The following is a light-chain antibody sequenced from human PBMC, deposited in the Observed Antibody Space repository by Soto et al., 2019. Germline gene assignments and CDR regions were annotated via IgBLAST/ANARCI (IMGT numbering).Light chain of an antibody. V-gene: IGKV1-5*03. CDR3: QQYSGYSLT. Sequence: DIQMTQSPSTLSASVGDRVTITCRASQSISSWLAWYQQKPGKAPKLLIYKASSLESGVPSRFSGSESGTEFILTICSLQPDDFATYYCQQYSGYSLTFGGGTKVEIK. J-gene: IGKJ4*01. CDR1: QSISSW. CDR2: KAS.